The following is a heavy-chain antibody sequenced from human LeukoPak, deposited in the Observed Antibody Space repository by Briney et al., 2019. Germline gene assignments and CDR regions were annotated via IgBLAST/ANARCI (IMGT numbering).Heavy chain of an antibody. J-gene: IGHJ4*02. CDR1: GGSFSGYY. D-gene: IGHD3-10*01. V-gene: IGHV4-34*01. CDR2: INHSGST. Sequence: SETLSLTCAVYGGSFSGYYWSWIRQPPGKGLEWIGEINHSGSTNYNPSLKSRVTISVDTSKNQFSLKLSSVTAADTAVYYCARDAKGSGSYSLDYWGQGTLVTVSS. CDR3: ARDAKGSGSYSLDY.